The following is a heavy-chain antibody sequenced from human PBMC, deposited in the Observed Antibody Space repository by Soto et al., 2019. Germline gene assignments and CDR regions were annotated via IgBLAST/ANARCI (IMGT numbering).Heavy chain of an antibody. D-gene: IGHD3-10*01. CDR1: GGSSSAYY. V-gene: IGHV4-34*02. CDR3: ARQKNSWFYGMDV. Sequence: QVQIEQWGAGLLKPSETLSLTCAVYGGSSSAYYWSWIRQPPGKGLEWIGQISHSGATDYNPSHKSRVSISGDTAKSQFSLILTSVPAADTAVYYCARQKNSWFYGMDVWGQGTTVTVSS. CDR2: ISHSGAT. J-gene: IGHJ6*02.